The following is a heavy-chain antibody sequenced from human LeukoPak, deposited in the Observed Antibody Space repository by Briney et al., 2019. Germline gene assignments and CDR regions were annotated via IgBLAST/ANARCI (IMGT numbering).Heavy chain of an antibody. CDR3: ARDTGVFYFDY. D-gene: IGHD4-23*01. CDR2: ISGSGGST. J-gene: IGHJ4*02. Sequence: GGSLRLSCAASGFTFSSYAMSWVRQAPGKGLEWVSAISGSGGSTYYADSVKGRFTISRGNSKNTLYLQMNSLRAEDTAVYYCARDTGVFYFDYWGQGTLVTVSS. CDR1: GFTFSSYA. V-gene: IGHV3-23*01.